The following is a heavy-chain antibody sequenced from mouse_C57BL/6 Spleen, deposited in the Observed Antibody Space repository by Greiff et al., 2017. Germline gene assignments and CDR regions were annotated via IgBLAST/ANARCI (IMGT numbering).Heavy chain of an antibody. D-gene: IGHD1-1*01. J-gene: IGHJ3*01. CDR2: IYPGSGST. CDR1: GYTFTSYW. Sequence: QVQLQQPGAELVKPGASVKMSCKASGYTFTSYWITWVKQRPGQGLEWIGDIYPGSGSTNYNEKFKSKATLTVDTSSSTAYMQLSGLTSEDSAVYYCARGYYGSSWAWFAYWGQGTLVTVSA. CDR3: ARGYYGSSWAWFAY. V-gene: IGHV1-55*01.